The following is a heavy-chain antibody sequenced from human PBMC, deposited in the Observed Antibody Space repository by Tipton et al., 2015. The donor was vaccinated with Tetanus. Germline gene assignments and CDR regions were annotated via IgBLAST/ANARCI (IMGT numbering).Heavy chain of an antibody. CDR2: IYINGRN. J-gene: IGHJ5*02. CDR3: ARSAVNWFDP. CDR1: GDSISSNY. Sequence: TLSLTCTVSGDSISSNYWSWIRQPAGKGPEWIGRIYINGRNNYNPSLKSRVTMSLDKSKNQFSLKLRSVTAADTAFYYCARSAVNWFDPWGQGILVIVSS. V-gene: IGHV4-4*07.